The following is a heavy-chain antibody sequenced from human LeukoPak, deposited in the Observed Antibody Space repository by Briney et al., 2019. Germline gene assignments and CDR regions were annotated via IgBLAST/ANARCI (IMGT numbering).Heavy chain of an antibody. CDR2: INPNSGGT. CDR3: ARRDTAMVTFLDY. V-gene: IGHV1-2*02. D-gene: IGHD5-18*01. J-gene: IGHJ4*02. CDR1: GYTFTGYY. Sequence: ASVKVSCKASGYTFTGYYMHWVRQAPGQGLEWMGWINPNSGGTNYAQKFQGRVTMTRDTSISTAYMELSRLRSDDTAVYYCARRDTAMVTFLDYWGQGTLVTVSS.